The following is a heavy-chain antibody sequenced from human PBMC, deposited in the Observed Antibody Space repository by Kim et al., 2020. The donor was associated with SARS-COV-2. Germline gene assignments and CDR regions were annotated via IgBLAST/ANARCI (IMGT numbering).Heavy chain of an antibody. CDR3: AKGAGYSSGWGYYFDY. Sequence: SVKGRFTISRDNSKSTLYLQMNSLRAEDTAVYYCAKGAGYSSGWGYYFDYWGQGTLVTVSS. D-gene: IGHD6-19*01. V-gene: IGHV3-23*01. J-gene: IGHJ4*02.